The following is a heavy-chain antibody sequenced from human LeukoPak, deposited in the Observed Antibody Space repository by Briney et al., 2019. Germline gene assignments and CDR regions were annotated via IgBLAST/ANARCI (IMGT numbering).Heavy chain of an antibody. CDR2: ISLAGQT. Sequence: KTSETLSLTCGVSGGSISGTNWWSWVRQPPGQGLEWIGEISLAGQTNYNPSLNGRVTMSLDKSSNQLSLHLTSVTAADTATYFCSRESGPFCPLGYWGQGALVIVSS. V-gene: IGHV4/OR15-8*02. CDR3: SRESGPFCPLGY. CDR1: GGSISGTNW. D-gene: IGHD1-26*01. J-gene: IGHJ4*02.